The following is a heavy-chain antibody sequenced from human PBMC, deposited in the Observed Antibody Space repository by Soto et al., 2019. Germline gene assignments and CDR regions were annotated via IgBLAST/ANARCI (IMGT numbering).Heavy chain of an antibody. V-gene: IGHV3-48*02. J-gene: IGHJ6*02. Sequence: EVQLVESGEGLVQPGGSLRLSCEASGFTFSSYSMNWVRQAPGKGLEWVSYISSIYSTIYYADSVKGRFTISRDNAKNSLYLQMNSLRDEDTAVYYCARVPSRGGSDSHVLYGMDVWGQGTTVTVSS. CDR2: ISSIYSTI. CDR3: ARVPSRGGSDSHVLYGMDV. CDR1: GFTFSSYS. D-gene: IGHD2-15*01.